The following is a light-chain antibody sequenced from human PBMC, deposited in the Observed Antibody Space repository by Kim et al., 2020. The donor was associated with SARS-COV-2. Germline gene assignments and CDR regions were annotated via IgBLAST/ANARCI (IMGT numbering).Light chain of an antibody. V-gene: IGKV3-20*01. J-gene: IGKJ1*01. CDR3: QQYGTTPPT. CDR1: QSVTSNY. Sequence: SPGERAPPSCRASQSVTSNYLAWYQQKPGQAPRLLIHGASRRATGVPDRFSGSGSGTDFTLTITRLEPEDFEVYYCQQYGTTPPTFGQGTKVDIK. CDR2: GAS.